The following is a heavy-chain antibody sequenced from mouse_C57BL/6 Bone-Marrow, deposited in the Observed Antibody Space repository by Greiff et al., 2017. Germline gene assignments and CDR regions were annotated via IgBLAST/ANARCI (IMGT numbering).Heavy chain of an antibody. CDR3: ARRGYMDY. CDR1: GFTFSDYG. V-gene: IGHV5-15*01. CDR2: ISNLAYSL. Sequence: EVTLMESGGGLVQPGGSLKLSCAASGFTFSDYGMAWVRQAPRKGPEWVAFISNLAYSLYYADPVTGRFTISRENAKNTLYLEMSSLRSEDTAMYYCARRGYMDYWGQGTSVTVSS. J-gene: IGHJ4*01.